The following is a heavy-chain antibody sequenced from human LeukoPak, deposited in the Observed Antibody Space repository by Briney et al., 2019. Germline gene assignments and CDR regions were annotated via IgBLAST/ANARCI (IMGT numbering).Heavy chain of an antibody. CDR1: GGSISSYY. CDR3: ARVKLERRHDAFDI. Sequence: SETLSLTCTVSGGSISSYYWSWIRQPPGKGLEWIGYIYYSGSTNYNPSLKSRVTISVDTSKNQFSLKLSSVTAADMAVYYCARVKLERRHDAFDIWGQGTMVTVSS. V-gene: IGHV4-59*01. D-gene: IGHD1-1*01. J-gene: IGHJ3*02. CDR2: IYYSGST.